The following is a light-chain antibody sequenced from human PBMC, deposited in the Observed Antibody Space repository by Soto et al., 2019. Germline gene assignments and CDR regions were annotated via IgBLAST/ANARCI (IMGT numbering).Light chain of an antibody. CDR2: KAS. J-gene: IGKJ1*01. Sequence: DIQMTQSPSTLSASVGDRVTITCRASQSISSWLAWYQQKPGKAPKLLIYKASSLESGVPSRFSGSGSGTEFTITISSPQPDDFATYYGQQYNSYRRTFGQGTKVEIK. CDR3: QQYNSYRRT. CDR1: QSISSW. V-gene: IGKV1-5*03.